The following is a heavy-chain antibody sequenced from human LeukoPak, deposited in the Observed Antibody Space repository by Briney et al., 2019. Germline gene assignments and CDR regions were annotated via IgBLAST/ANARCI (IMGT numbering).Heavy chain of an antibody. Sequence: PGGSLRLSCAASGFTFSSYSMNWVRQAPGKGLEWVSYISSSSSTIYYADSVKGRFTISRDNAKNSLYLQMNSLRAEDTAVYYCAKIAAAGIDYWGQGTLVTVSS. CDR3: AKIAAAGIDY. J-gene: IGHJ4*02. CDR2: ISSSSSTI. D-gene: IGHD6-13*01. V-gene: IGHV3-48*01. CDR1: GFTFSSYS.